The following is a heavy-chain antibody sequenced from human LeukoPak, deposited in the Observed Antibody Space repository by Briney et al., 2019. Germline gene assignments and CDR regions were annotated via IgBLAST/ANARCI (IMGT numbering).Heavy chain of an antibody. J-gene: IGHJ4*02. CDR1: GYTFTSYG. Sequence: ASVKVSCKASGYTFTSYGISWVRQAPGQGLEWMGWISVNNGNTNYAQKLQGRVTMTTDTSTSTAYMELRSLRSDDTAVYYCATRNYGSGVAYFDYWGQGTLVTVSS. D-gene: IGHD3-10*01. CDR2: ISVNNGNT. CDR3: ATRNYGSGVAYFDY. V-gene: IGHV1-18*01.